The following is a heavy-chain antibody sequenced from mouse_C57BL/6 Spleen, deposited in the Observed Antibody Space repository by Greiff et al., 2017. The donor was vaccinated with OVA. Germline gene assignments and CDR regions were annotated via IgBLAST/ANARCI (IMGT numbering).Heavy chain of an antibody. CDR1: GYTFTSYW. Sequence: QVQLKQPGAELVKPGASVKMSCKASGYTFTSYWITWVKQRPGQGLEWIGDIYPGSGSTNYNEKFKSKATLSVDTSSSTAYMQLSSLTSEDSAVYYCAREGDTTVVDYWGQGTTLTVSS. CDR2: IYPGSGST. J-gene: IGHJ2*01. CDR3: AREGDTTVVDY. D-gene: IGHD1-1*01. V-gene: IGHV1-55*01.